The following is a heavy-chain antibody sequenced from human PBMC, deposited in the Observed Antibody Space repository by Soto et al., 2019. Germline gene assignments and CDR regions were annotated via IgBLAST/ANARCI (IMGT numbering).Heavy chain of an antibody. V-gene: IGHV1-69*13. CDR3: ARDVAAQETDYGDYFQNRAYYYYGMDV. Sequence: ASVKVSCKASGGTFSSYAISWVRQAPGQGLEWMGGIIPIFGTANYAQKFQGRVTITADESTSTAYMELSSLRSEDTAVYYCARDVAAQETDYGDYFQNRAYYYYGMDVWGQGTTVTVSS. J-gene: IGHJ6*02. CDR2: IIPIFGTA. CDR1: GGTFSSYA. D-gene: IGHD4-17*01.